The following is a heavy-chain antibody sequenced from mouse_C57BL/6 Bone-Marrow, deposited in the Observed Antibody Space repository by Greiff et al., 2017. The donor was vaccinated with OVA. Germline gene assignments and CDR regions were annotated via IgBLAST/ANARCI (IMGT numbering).Heavy chain of an antibody. CDR2: IDPSDSDT. CDR1: GYTFTSYW. V-gene: IGHV1-52*01. CDR3: ARKGSSGLDD. D-gene: IGHD3-2*02. Sequence: QVQLKQSGAELVRPGSSVKLSCKASGYTFTSYWMHWVKQRPIQGLEWIGNIDPSDSDTHYNQKFKDKATLTVDKSSSTAYMQLSSLTSEDSAVYYCARKGSSGLDDWGQGTTLTVSS. J-gene: IGHJ2*01.